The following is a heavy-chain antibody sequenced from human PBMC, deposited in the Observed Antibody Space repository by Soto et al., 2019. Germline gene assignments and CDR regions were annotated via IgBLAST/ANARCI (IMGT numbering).Heavy chain of an antibody. CDR2: IYYSGST. V-gene: IGHV4-59*01. J-gene: IGHJ5*02. D-gene: IGHD1-26*01. CDR3: ASSAKGGSYFDWSWFDP. CDR1: GGSISSYY. Sequence: NPSETLSLTCTVSGGSISSYYWSWIRQPPGKGLEWIGYIYYSGSTNYDPSLKSRVTISVDTSKNQFSLKLSSVTAADTAVYYCASSAKGGSYFDWSWFDPWGQGTLVTVSS.